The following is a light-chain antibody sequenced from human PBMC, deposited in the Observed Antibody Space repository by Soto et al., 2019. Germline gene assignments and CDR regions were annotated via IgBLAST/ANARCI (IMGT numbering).Light chain of an antibody. CDR3: AAGDDSLNGWV. V-gene: IGLV1-44*01. J-gene: IGLJ3*02. Sequence: QLVLTQPPSASGTPGQRVTISCSGSSSNIGSNTVNWYQQLPGTAPKLLIYSNNQRPSGVPDRFSGSKSGTSASLAISGLQSEDGVDNYCAAGDDSLNGWVLGGGPQLPVL. CDR1: SSNIGSNT. CDR2: SNN.